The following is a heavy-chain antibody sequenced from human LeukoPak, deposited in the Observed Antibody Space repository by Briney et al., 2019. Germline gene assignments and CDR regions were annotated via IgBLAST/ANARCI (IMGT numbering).Heavy chain of an antibody. Sequence: SETLSLTCTVSGGWGGDYYWSWIRQPPGKGLEWIGYIYYNGNTFYTPSLKSRVTISVDTSQNQFSLHLSSVTAADTAVYYCARFFYSYFDYWGQGTLVTVSS. J-gene: IGHJ4*02. CDR3: ARFFYSYFDY. V-gene: IGHV4-30-4*02. CDR1: GGWGGDYY. CDR2: IYYNGNT. D-gene: IGHD2-15*01.